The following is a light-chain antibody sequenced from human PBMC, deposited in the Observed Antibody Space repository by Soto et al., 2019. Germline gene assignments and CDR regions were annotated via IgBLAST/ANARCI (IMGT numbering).Light chain of an antibody. CDR2: GAS. CDR1: QSVSSN. J-gene: IGKJ1*01. CDR3: QHYNNWPPWT. Sequence: IVMTQSPATLSVSPGERATLSCRASQSVSSNLAWYQQKPGQAPRLLIYGASTRATGIPARFSGSGSGTELTLTLSSLQSEDFAVYYCQHYNNWPPWTFGQGTRVEIK. V-gene: IGKV3-15*01.